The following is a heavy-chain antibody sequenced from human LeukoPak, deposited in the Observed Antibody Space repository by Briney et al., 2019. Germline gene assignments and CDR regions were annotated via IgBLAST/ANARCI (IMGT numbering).Heavy chain of an antibody. CDR1: GYTFTGYY. J-gene: IGHJ4*02. CDR3: ARGSYYDY. V-gene: IGHV1-2*02. CDR2: INPNSGDT. D-gene: IGHD1-26*01. Sequence: GASVKVSCKASGYTFTGYYMHWVRQAPGQGLEWMGWINPNSGDTNFAQKFQGRVTMTTDTSTNTAYMELRSLTSDDTAVYYCARGSYYDYWGQGTLVTVSS.